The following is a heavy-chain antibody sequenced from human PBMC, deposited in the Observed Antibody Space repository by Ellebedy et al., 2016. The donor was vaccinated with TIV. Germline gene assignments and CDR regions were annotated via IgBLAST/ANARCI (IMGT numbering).Heavy chain of an antibody. V-gene: IGHV4-61*03. CDR2: IHPSGAT. CDR3: AGNNYYNIHV. D-gene: IGHD3-22*01. Sequence: SQTLSLTCXVSRGSVSTGNYYWSWIRQPPGQGLEWIGEIHPSGATFCNPSLKSRVTISIDKSNNHFSLSLTSVTAADTAVYFCAGNNYYNIHVWGQGTTVTVSS. CDR1: RGSVSTGNYY. J-gene: IGHJ6*02.